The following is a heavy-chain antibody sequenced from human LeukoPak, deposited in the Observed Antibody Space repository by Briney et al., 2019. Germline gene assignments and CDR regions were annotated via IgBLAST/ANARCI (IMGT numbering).Heavy chain of an antibody. CDR3: ATRGRWLQYLPEEGYFDL. V-gene: IGHV4-39*01. J-gene: IGHJ2*01. Sequence: SETLSLTCTVSGGPISSSSYYWGWIRQPPGKGLEWIGSIYYSGSTYYNPSLKSRVTISVDTSKNQFSLKLSSVTAADTAVYYCATRGRWLQYLPEEGYFDLWGRGTLVTVSS. D-gene: IGHD5-24*01. CDR2: IYYSGST. CDR1: GGPISSSSYY.